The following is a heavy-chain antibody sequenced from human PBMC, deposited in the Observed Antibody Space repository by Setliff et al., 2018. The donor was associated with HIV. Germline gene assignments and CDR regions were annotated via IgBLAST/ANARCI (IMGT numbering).Heavy chain of an antibody. CDR2: ISYDGSNK. CDR3: ARSVIGYYYYGMDV. Sequence: PGGSLRLSCAASGFTFSNSGMHWVRQAPGKGLEWVAVISYDGSNKYYADSVKGRFTISRDNSKNTLYLQMNSLRAEDMAVYYCARSVIGYYYYGMDVWGQGTLVTVSS. J-gene: IGHJ6*02. D-gene: IGHD3-10*01. V-gene: IGHV3-30*06. CDR1: GFTFSNSG.